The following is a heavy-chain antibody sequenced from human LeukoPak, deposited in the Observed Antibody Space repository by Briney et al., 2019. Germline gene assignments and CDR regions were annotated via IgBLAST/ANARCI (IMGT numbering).Heavy chain of an antibody. V-gene: IGHV3-9*01. D-gene: IGHD3-16*01. CDR2: INWNSVHM. CDR1: GFTFLNYA. Sequence: GGSLRLSCEASGFTFLNYAMHWVRQAPGKGLKWVSAINWNSVHMNYADSVKGRFTISRDNAKNSLYLQMNSLRPEDTALYYCARDVGFAGNSGMDVWGQGTTVTVFS. CDR3: ARDVGFAGNSGMDV. J-gene: IGHJ6*02.